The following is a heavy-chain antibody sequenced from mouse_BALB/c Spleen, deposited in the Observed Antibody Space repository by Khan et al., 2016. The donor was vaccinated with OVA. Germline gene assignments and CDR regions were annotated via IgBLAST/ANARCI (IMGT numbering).Heavy chain of an antibody. CDR3: ARTARIKY. CDR1: GYSITSGYG. Sequence: EVQLLETGPGLVKPSQSLSLTCTVTGYSITSGYGWNWIRQFPGNKLEWMGYISYSGSTNYNPSLKSRISITRDTSKNQFFLQLNSVTTEDTATYYCARTARIKYWRQGTTLTVSS. CDR2: ISYSGST. V-gene: IGHV3-2*02. J-gene: IGHJ2*01. D-gene: IGHD1-2*01.